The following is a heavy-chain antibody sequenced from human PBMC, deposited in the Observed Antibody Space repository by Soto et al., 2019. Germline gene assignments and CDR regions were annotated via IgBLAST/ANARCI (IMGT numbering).Heavy chain of an antibody. D-gene: IGHD3-16*02. V-gene: IGHV3-53*01. Sequence: GGSLRLSCAASGFTVSSNYMNWVRQAPGKGLEWVSILYRDESTYSADSVKGRFTISRDDSKNTLYLQMNSLETEDTAVYYCTTYDYILGSDRYRWAYWGQGALVTVSS. CDR3: TTYDYILGSDRYRWAY. CDR2: LYRDEST. J-gene: IGHJ4*02. CDR1: GFTVSSNY.